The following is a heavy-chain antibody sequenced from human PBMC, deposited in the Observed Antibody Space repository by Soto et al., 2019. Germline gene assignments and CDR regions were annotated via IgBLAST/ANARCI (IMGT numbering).Heavy chain of an antibody. CDR3: ARGVVVVTNYYYDQ. CDR2: ILPIYSTRNYA. Sequence: QVQLVQSGAEVRKPGSSVKVSCKASGGTFNKYAISWVRQAPGQGPEWMGGILPIYSTRNYANYAHKFQGRVTITVDTSTSTAYMELSGLKSDETAIYYCARGVVVVTNYYYDQWGQGTLVTVSS. V-gene: IGHV1-69*06. J-gene: IGHJ4*02. D-gene: IGHD2-2*01. CDR1: GGTFNKYA.